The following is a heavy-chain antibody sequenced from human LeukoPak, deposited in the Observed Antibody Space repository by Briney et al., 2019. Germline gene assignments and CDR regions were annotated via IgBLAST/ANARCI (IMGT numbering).Heavy chain of an antibody. CDR3: AREQRQWLDGTLVIVDY. J-gene: IGHJ4*02. CDR1: GYSITSAYY. Sequence: SETLSLTCTVSGYSITSAYYWGWIRQPPGKGLEWIGSFFLKGSTYYNPSLKSRVTISVDTSKNQFSLKLSSVTAADTAVYYCAREQRQWLDGTLVIVDYWGQGTLVTVSS. D-gene: IGHD6-19*01. V-gene: IGHV4-38-2*02. CDR2: FFLKGST.